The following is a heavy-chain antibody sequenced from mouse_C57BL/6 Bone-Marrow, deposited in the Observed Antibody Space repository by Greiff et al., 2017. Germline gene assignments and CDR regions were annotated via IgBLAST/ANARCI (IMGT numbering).Heavy chain of an antibody. Sequence: VQLQQSGAELVRPGASVKLSCTASGFNIKDDYMHWVKQRPEQGLEWIGWIDPENGDTEYASKFPGKATITVDTSSSTAYMELHSLTSEDSAVYFCARLEFDGSSGDWYVDVWGTGTTVTVSS. CDR3: ARLEFDGSSGDWYVDV. V-gene: IGHV14-4*01. CDR2: IDPENGDT. J-gene: IGHJ1*03. D-gene: IGHD1-1*01. CDR1: GFNIKDDY.